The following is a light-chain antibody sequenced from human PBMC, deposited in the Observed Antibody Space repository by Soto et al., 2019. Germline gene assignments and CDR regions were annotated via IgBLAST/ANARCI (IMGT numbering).Light chain of an antibody. CDR1: SRDVDAYDF. CDR2: EVS. V-gene: IGLV2-11*01. CDR3: CSFAGSFYV. Sequence: QSALSPPRSVSGSPGPSVAISCTGTSRDVDAYDFVSWYQHHPGKAPKLIISEVSKRPSGVSHRFSGSKSGNTASLTISGLQAEDEADYFCCSFAGSFYVFGTGTQLTVL. J-gene: IGLJ1*01.